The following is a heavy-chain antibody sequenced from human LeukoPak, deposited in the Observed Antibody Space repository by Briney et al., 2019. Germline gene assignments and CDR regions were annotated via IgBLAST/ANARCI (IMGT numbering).Heavy chain of an antibody. V-gene: IGHV4-34*10. CDR2: IHHSGGT. Sequence: SETLSLTCAVYGESMIGHYWTWIRQPPGKRLEWIGEIHHSGGTNSNPSLKNRVTMSIDMSKNQFSLKLSSVTAADTAVYYCARDVLGDGGLFDYWGQGTLVTVSS. CDR1: GESMIGHY. CDR3: ARDVLGDGGLFDY. D-gene: IGHD4-23*01. J-gene: IGHJ4*02.